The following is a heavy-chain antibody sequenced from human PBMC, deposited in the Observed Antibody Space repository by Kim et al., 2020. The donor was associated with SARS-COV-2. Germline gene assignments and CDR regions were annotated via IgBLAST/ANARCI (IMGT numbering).Heavy chain of an antibody. D-gene: IGHD6-19*01. CDR3: AKRSQVAALSPLDF. V-gene: IGHV3-23*01. Sequence: GGSLRLSCAASGFTFSNYALTWVRQAPGKGLEWVALVYGSGSGASYADSVKGRFTISRDNSQKTLHLQMNNLRAEDTAVYYCAKRSQVAALSPLDFWGQGTLVTVSS. J-gene: IGHJ4*02. CDR1: GFTFSNYA. CDR2: VYGSGSGA.